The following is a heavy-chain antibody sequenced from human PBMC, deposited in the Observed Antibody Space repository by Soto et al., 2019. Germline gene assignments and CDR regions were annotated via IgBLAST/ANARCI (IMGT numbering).Heavy chain of an antibody. Sequence: EVQLVESGGGLVKRGGSLRLSCTASGFTFSTYSMNWARQAPGKGLEWISYITSGSTTIFYADSVKGRFTISRDNAKNSLYLQMNSLRDEDTAVYYCARDNGMAGSFDPWGQGTLVTVSS. CDR1: GFTFSTYS. V-gene: IGHV3-48*02. CDR2: ITSGSTTI. CDR3: ARDNGMAGSFDP. J-gene: IGHJ5*02.